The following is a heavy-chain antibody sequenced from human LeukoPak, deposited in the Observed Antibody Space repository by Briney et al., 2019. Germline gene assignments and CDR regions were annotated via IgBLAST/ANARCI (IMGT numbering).Heavy chain of an antibody. J-gene: IGHJ6*03. Sequence: GGSLRLSCAASGFTFSSYGMHWVRQAPGKGLEWVAVISYDGSNKYYADSVKGRFTISRDNSKNTLYLQMNSLRAEDTALYYCARLRGTDYYYYMDVWGKGTTVTVSS. CDR3: ARLRGTDYYYYMDV. D-gene: IGHD3-10*01. CDR2: ISYDGSNK. V-gene: IGHV3-30*03. CDR1: GFTFSSYG.